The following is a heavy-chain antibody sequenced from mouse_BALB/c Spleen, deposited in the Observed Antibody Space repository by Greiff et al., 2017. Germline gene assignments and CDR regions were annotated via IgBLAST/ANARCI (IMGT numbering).Heavy chain of an antibody. Sequence: VQLKQSGPELMKPGASVKISCKASGYSFTSYYMHWVKQSHGKSLEWIGYIDPFNGGTSYNQKFKGKATLTVDKSSSTAYMHLSSLTSEDSAVYYCARDGNYLAWFAYWGQGTLVTVSA. J-gene: IGHJ3*01. CDR1: GYSFTSYY. CDR2: IDPFNGGT. D-gene: IGHD2-1*01. V-gene: IGHV1S135*01. CDR3: ARDGNYLAWFAY.